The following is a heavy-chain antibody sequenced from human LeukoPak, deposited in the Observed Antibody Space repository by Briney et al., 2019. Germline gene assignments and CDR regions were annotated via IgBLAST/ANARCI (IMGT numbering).Heavy chain of an antibody. CDR2: ISAYSGTT. CDR1: GFRFTSNG. V-gene: IGHV1-18*01. D-gene: IGHD3-10*01. Sequence: GASVKVSCKASGFRFTSNGFTWVRQAPGQGLEWMGWISAYSGTTLYAQKFQDRLTMTTDTSTTTAYMELRSLRPDDTAVYYCARKPLLSRAFDIWGQGTMVTVSS. CDR3: ARKPLLSRAFDI. J-gene: IGHJ3*02.